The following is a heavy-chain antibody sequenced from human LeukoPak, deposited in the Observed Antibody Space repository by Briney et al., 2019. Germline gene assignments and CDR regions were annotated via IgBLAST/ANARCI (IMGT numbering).Heavy chain of an antibody. Sequence: GESLKISCKGSGYSFTSYWIGWVRQMPGKGLEWMGIVYPGDSDTRYSPSFQGQVTISADKSISTAYLQWSSLKASDTAMYYCASYQADYGDNGYSDYWGQGTLVTVSS. J-gene: IGHJ4*02. V-gene: IGHV5-51*01. CDR1: GYSFTSYW. CDR2: VYPGDSDT. CDR3: ASYQADYGDNGYSDY. D-gene: IGHD4-17*01.